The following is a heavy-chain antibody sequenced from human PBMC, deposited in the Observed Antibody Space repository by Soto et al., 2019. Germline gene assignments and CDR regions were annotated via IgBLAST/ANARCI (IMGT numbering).Heavy chain of an antibody. CDR1: GGSFSGYY. CDR3: ARGHPGNWGGLYYFDY. Sequence: SETLSLTCAVYGGSFSGYYWSWIRQPPGKGLEWIGEINHSGSTNYNPSLKSRVTISVDTSKNQFSLKLSSVTAADTAVYYCARGHPGNWGGLYYFDYWGQGTLVTVSS. J-gene: IGHJ4*02. D-gene: IGHD7-27*01. V-gene: IGHV4-34*01. CDR2: INHSGST.